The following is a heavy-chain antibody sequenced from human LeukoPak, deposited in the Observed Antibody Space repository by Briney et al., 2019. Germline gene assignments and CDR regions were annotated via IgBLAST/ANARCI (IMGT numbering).Heavy chain of an antibody. CDR1: GFTFSSYG. CDR3: AEEGVYSSSSISYYYYYYMDV. CDR2: IRYDGSSE. Sequence: GGSLRLSCAASGFTFSSYGMHWVRQAPGKGLEWVAFIRYDGSSEYYADSVKGRFTISRDNSKNTLYLQMNSLRVEDTAVYYCAEEGVYSSSSISYYYYYYMDVWGKGTTVTVSS. D-gene: IGHD6-13*01. J-gene: IGHJ6*03. V-gene: IGHV3-30*02.